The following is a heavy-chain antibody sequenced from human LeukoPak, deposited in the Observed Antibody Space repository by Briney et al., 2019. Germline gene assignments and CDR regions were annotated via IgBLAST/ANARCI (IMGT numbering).Heavy chain of an antibody. V-gene: IGHV4-34*01. Sequence: SETLSLTCAVYGGSFSGYYWSWIRQPPGKGLEWIGEINHSGSTNYNPPLKSRVTISVDTSKNQFSLKLSSVTAADTAVYYCARAPGIAVAGTGGYYYYGMDVWGQGTTVTVSS. D-gene: IGHD6-19*01. CDR2: INHSGST. CDR1: GGSFSGYY. CDR3: ARAPGIAVAGTGGYYYYGMDV. J-gene: IGHJ6*02.